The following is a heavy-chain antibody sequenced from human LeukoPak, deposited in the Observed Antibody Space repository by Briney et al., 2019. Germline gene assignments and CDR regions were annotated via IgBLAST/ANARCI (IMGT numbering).Heavy chain of an antibody. D-gene: IGHD6-13*01. CDR1: GFTFSSYA. CDR3: ARDKIAAAAFDY. V-gene: IGHV3-30*01. J-gene: IGHJ4*02. CDR2: ISYDGSNK. Sequence: GSLRLSCAASGFTFSSYAMHWVRQAPGKGLEWVAVISYDGSNKYYADSVKGRFTISRDNSKNTLYLQMNSLRAEDTAVYYCARDKIAAAAFDYWGQGTLVTVSS.